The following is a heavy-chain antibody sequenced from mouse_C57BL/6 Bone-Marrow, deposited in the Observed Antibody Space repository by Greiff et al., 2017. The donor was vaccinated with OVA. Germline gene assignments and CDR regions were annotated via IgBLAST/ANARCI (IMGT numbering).Heavy chain of an antibody. Sequence: QVQLQQSGAELVRPGASVKLSCKASGYTFTDYYINWVKQRPGQGLEWIARIYPGSGNTYYNEKFKGKATLTAEKSSSTAYMQLSSLTSEDSAVYFCARAGIGYGNWGYWGQGTTLTVSS. V-gene: IGHV1-76*01. CDR1: GYTFTDYY. CDR2: IYPGSGNT. J-gene: IGHJ2*01. CDR3: ARAGIGYGNWGY. D-gene: IGHD2-10*02.